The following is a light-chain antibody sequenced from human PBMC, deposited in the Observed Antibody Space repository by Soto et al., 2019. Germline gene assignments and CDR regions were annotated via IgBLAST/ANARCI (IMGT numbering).Light chain of an antibody. V-gene: IGLV4-60*02. CDR3: ETWDSNTRV. J-gene: IGLJ3*02. Sequence: QAVLTQSSSASASLGSSVKLTCTLSSGHSSYIIAWHQQQPGKAPRYLMKLEGXXXXXXXXXXXXXFSGSSSGADRYLTXSNLQFEXEADYYCETWDSNTRVFGGGTKLTVL. CDR1: SGHSSYI. CDR2: LEGXXXX.